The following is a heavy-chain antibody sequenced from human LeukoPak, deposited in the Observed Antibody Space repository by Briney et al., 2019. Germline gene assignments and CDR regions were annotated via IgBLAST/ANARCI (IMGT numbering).Heavy chain of an antibody. CDR2: MYYSGST. J-gene: IGHJ4*02. CDR3: ASYIFISGSHFDN. D-gene: IGHD2-2*02. V-gene: IGHV4-39*01. Sequence: SETLSLTCTVSGGSMRSTTYYWGWIRQPPGKGLEWIGSMYYSGSTYYNPSLKSRVSISVDTSKNQFSLKLSSVTAADTAVYYCASYIFISGSHFDNWGQGTLVTVSS. CDR1: GGSMRSTTYY.